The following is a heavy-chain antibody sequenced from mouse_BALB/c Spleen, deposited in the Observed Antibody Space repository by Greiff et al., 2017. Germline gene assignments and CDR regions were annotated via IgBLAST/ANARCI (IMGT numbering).Heavy chain of an antibody. Sequence: QVQLQQPGAELVKPGASVKLSCKASGYTFTSYWMHWVKQRPGQGLEWIGEINPSNGRTNYNEKFKSKATLTVDKSSSPAYMQLSSLTSGDSAVYYCAITTATDFDVWGAGTTVTVSS. CDR1: GYTFTSYW. V-gene: IGHV1S81*02. D-gene: IGHD1-2*01. J-gene: IGHJ1*01. CDR2: INPSNGRT. CDR3: AITTATDFDV.